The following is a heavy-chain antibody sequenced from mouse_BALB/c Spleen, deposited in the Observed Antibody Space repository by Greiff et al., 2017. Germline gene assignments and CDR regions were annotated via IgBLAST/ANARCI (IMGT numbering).Heavy chain of an antibody. CDR2: ISSGSSTI. CDR3: AREYDYAMDY. J-gene: IGHJ4*01. Sequence: EVQGVESGGGLVQPGGSRKLSCAASGFTFSSFGMHWVRQAPEKGLEWVAYISSGSSTIYYADTVKGRFTISRDNPKNTLFLQMTSLRSEDTAMYYCAREYDYAMDYWGQGTSVTVSS. CDR1: GFTFSSFG. D-gene: IGHD5-1*01. V-gene: IGHV5-17*02.